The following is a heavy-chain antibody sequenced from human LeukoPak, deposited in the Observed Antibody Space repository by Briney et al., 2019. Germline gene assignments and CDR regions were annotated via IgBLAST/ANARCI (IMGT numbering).Heavy chain of an antibody. Sequence: SLRLSCAASGFTFDDYAMHWVRQAPGKGLEWVSGISWNSGSIGYADSVKGRFTISRGNAKNSLYLQMNSLRAEDTALYYCAKDKDPMVRGSPFDYWGQGTLVTVSS. J-gene: IGHJ4*02. D-gene: IGHD3-10*01. CDR1: GFTFDDYA. CDR3: AKDKDPMVRGSPFDY. V-gene: IGHV3-9*01. CDR2: ISWNSGSI.